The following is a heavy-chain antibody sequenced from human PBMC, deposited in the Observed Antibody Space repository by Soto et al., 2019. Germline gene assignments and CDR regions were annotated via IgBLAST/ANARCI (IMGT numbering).Heavy chain of an antibody. CDR2: ISGSDGST. V-gene: IGHV3-23*01. Sequence: EVQLLESGGGLVQPGGSLRLSCAASGFTFNNYATTWVRQAPGKGLEWVSTISGSDGSTYYADSVKGRLTISRDNSKNALYLQMSSLRAEDTALYYCVKDWTGDTCPCMDVWGQGTTVTVSS. J-gene: IGHJ6*01. CDR1: GFTFNNYA. CDR3: VKDWTGDTCPCMDV. D-gene: IGHD2-8*02.